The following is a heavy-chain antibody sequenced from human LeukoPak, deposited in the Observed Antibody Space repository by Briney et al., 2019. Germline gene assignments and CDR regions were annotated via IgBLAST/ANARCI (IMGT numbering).Heavy chain of an antibody. Sequence: SETLSLTCTVSGGSISGSSYYWGWIRQPPGQGLEWIGTIYYSGSSYYAPSLKSRVTISVDTSKNQFSLKLNSVTAADTAFYFCARTVVVIVPATLDYWGQGTLVTVSS. CDR3: ARTVVVIVPATLDY. J-gene: IGHJ4*02. CDR1: GGSISGSSYY. V-gene: IGHV4-39*01. D-gene: IGHD2-15*01. CDR2: IYYSGSS.